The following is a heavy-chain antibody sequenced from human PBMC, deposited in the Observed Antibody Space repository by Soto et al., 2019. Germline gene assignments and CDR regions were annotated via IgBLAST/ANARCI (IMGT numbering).Heavy chain of an antibody. V-gene: IGHV3-30-3*01. CDR1: GFTFSTYA. CDR3: ARAAATMTTIYYFDD. Sequence: HPGGSLRLSCAASGFTFSTYAMYWARQAPGKGLEWVAVISYDGSNKYYADSVKGRFTISRDDSKNTLYLQMNSLRAEDTAVYYCARAAATMTTIYYFDDWGQGTLVTVSS. D-gene: IGHD4-17*01. J-gene: IGHJ4*02. CDR2: ISYDGSNK.